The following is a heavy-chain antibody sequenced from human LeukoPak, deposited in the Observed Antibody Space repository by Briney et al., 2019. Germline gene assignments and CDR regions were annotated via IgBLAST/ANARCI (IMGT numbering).Heavy chain of an antibody. D-gene: IGHD6-19*01. CDR1: GLTFSSYG. CDR3: AKGSSGWYEDY. Sequence: GGSLRLSCAASGLTFSSYGMHWVRQAPGKGLEWVAVISYDGSNKYYADSVKGRFTISRDNSKNTLYLQINSLRAEDTAVYYCAKGSSGWYEDYWGQGTLVTVSS. V-gene: IGHV3-30*18. J-gene: IGHJ4*02. CDR2: ISYDGSNK.